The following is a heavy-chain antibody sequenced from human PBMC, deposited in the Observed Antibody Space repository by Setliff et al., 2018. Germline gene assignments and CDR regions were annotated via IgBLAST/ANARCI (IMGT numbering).Heavy chain of an antibody. Sequence: KTSETLSLTCTVPGGSISSISYYWGWIRQPPGKGLEWIGTVYDSGTTYYNPSLKSRVTIFVDTSKNQFSLNLNSVTAADTGVYYCASCRYQVPYDYWGQGILVTVS. CDR2: VYDSGTT. CDR1: GGSISSISYY. J-gene: IGHJ4*02. D-gene: IGHD2-2*01. CDR3: ASCRYQVPYDY. V-gene: IGHV4-39*01.